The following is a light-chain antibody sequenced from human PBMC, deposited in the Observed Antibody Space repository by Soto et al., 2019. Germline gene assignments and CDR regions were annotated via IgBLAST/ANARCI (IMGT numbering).Light chain of an antibody. J-gene: IGLJ1*01. V-gene: IGLV2-8*01. CDR1: ISDVGGYNY. CDR2: EVN. Sequence: QSALTQPPSASGSPGQSVTISCTGTISDVGGYNYVAWYQQHPGKAPKLMIYEVNKRPSGVPDRFSGSKSGSTASLTVSGLQADDEADYYCSSYAGSSTYVFGTGTKLTVL. CDR3: SSYAGSSTYV.